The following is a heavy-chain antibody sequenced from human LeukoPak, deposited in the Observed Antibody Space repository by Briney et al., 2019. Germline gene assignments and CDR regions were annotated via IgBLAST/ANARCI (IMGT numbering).Heavy chain of an antibody. D-gene: IGHD6-19*01. V-gene: IGHV1-2*06. CDR3: ARPVFWVAVAGHDAFDI. CDR1: GYTFTGYH. Sequence: ASVKVSCKASGYTFTGYHMHWVRQPPGQGLEWMGRINPNSGGTNYAQKFQGRVTMTRDTSISTAYMELSRLRSDDTAVYYCARPVFWVAVAGHDAFDIWGQGTMVTVSS. CDR2: INPNSGGT. J-gene: IGHJ3*02.